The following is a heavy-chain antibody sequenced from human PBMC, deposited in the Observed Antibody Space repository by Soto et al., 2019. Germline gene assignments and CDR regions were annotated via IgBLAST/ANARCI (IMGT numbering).Heavy chain of an antibody. D-gene: IGHD6-13*01. CDR3: AKARSSSWTTPAGYFDY. Sequence: PSETLSLTCTVSGGSISSSSYYWGWIRQPPGKGLEWIGSIYYSGSTYYNPSLKSRVTISVDTSKNQFSLKLSSVTAADTAVYYCAKARSSSWTTPAGYFDYWGQGTLVTVSS. CDR2: IYYSGST. CDR1: GGSISSSSYY. V-gene: IGHV4-39*07. J-gene: IGHJ4*02.